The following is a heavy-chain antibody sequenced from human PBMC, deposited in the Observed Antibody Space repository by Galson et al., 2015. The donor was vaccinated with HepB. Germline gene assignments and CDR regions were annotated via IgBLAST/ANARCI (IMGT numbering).Heavy chain of an antibody. V-gene: IGHV1-69*13. J-gene: IGHJ4*02. CDR3: ARVGSIAVADNGGPFDY. D-gene: IGHD6-19*01. CDR1: GGTFSSYA. CDR2: IIPIFGTA. Sequence: SVKVSCKASGGTFSSYAISWVRQAPGQGLEWMGGIIPIFGTANYAQKFQGRVTITADESTSTAYMELSSLRSEDTAVYYCARVGSIAVADNGGPFDYWGQGTLVTVSS.